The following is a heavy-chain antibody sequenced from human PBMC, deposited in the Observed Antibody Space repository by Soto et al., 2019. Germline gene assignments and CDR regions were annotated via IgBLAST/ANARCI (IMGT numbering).Heavy chain of an antibody. J-gene: IGHJ4*02. CDR1: GFTFTSSA. D-gene: IGHD5-18*01. Sequence: QMQLVQSGPEVKKPGTSVKVSCKASGFTFTSSAVQWVRQARGQRLEWIGWIVVGSGNTNYAQKFQERVTITGDMSKSTAYMELSSLRSEDTAVYYCSAGTVDTKFCYWGQGTLVTVSS. CDR2: IVVGSGNT. CDR3: SAGTVDTKFCY. V-gene: IGHV1-58*01.